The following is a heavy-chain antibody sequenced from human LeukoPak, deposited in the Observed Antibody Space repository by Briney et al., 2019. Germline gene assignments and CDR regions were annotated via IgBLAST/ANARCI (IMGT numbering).Heavy chain of an antibody. J-gene: IGHJ4*02. V-gene: IGHV3-30*04. D-gene: IGHD6-13*01. CDR3: ARGEGSSFSYFDY. CDR1: GFTFSSYA. CDR2: ISYDGSNK. Sequence: GRSLRLSCAASGFTFSSYAMHWVRQAPGKGLEWVAVISYDGSNKYYADSVKGRFTISRDNSKNTLYLQMNSLRAEDTAVYYCARGEGSSFSYFDYWGQGTLVTVSS.